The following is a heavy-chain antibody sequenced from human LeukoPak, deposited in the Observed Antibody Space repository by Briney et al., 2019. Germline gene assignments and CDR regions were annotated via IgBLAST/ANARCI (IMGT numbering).Heavy chain of an antibody. J-gene: IGHJ4*02. CDR1: GYTFTSYF. Sequence: ASVTVSCKASGYTFTSYFIIWVRQAPGQGLEWMGWISAYNGNTNYAQKLQGRVTMTTDTSTSTAYMELRSLRSDDTAVYYCATSKTGLAAAEEWGQGTLVTVSS. CDR2: ISAYNGNT. CDR3: ATSKTGLAAAEE. V-gene: IGHV1-18*01. D-gene: IGHD6-13*01.